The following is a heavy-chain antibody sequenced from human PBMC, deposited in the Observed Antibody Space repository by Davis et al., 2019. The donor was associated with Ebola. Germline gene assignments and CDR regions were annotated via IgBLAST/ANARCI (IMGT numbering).Heavy chain of an antibody. D-gene: IGHD4-17*01. CDR3: ARAPSIYYGPGDV. J-gene: IGHJ6*02. CDR2: IYSGGST. CDR1: GFTVSSNY. V-gene: IGHV3-53*04. Sequence: GESLKISCAASGFTVSSNYMSRVRQAPGKGPEWVSVIYSGGSTYYADSVKGRFTISRHNSKNTLYLQMNSLRAEDTAVHYCARAPSIYYGPGDVWGQGTTVTVSS.